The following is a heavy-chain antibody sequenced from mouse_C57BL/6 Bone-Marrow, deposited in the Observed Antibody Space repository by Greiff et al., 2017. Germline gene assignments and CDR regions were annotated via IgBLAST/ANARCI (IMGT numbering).Heavy chain of an antibody. CDR2: IDPSDSYT. CDR3: ARGVLSNS. CDR1: GYTFTSYW. D-gene: IGHD2-3*01. Sequence: VQLQQPGAELVMPGASVKLSCKASGYTFTSYWMHWVKQRPGQGLEWIGEIDPSDSYTNYNQKFKGKSTLTVDNSSSTAYMHLSSLTSEDSAVYYCARGVLSNSWGQGTSVTVSS. J-gene: IGHJ4*01. V-gene: IGHV1-69*01.